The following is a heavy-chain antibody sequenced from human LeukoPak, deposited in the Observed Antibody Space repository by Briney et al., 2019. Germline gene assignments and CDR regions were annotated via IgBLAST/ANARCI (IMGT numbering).Heavy chain of an antibody. V-gene: IGHV4-34*01. CDR2: INHSGST. CDR3: ARGSVSSGGNFDY. CDR1: GGSFSDYY. J-gene: IGHJ4*02. Sequence: SETLSLTCAVYGGSFSDYYWSWIRQPPGKGLEWIGEINHSGSTNYNPSLKSRVTISVDTSKNQFTLKLSSVTAADTAVYYCARGSVSSGGNFDYWGQGTLVTVSS. D-gene: IGHD2-15*01.